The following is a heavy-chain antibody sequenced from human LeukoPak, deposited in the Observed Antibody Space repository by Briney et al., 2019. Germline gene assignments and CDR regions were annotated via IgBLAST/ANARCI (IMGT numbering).Heavy chain of an antibody. J-gene: IGHJ6*02. CDR3: ARDMKWLRSGPYGMDV. V-gene: IGHV3-21*01. CDR2: ISSSSSYI. D-gene: IGHD5-12*01. CDR1: GFTFSSYS. Sequence: GGSLRLSCAASGFTFSSYSMNWVRQAPGKGLEWVSSISSSSSYIYYADSVKGRFTISRDNAKNSLYLQMNSLRAEDTAVYYCARDMKWLRSGPYGMDVWGQGTTVTVSS.